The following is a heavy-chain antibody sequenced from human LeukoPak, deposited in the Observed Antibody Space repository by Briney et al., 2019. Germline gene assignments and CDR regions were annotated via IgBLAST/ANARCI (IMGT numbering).Heavy chain of an antibody. D-gene: IGHD2-2*01. CDR1: GYTFTCYD. J-gene: IGHJ5*02. Sequence: ASVKVSCKASGYTFTCYDINWVRQATGQGLEWMGWMNPNSGNTGYAQKFQGRVTMTRNTSISTAYMELSSLRSEDTAVYYCARVVPAATSYGNWFDPWGQGTLVTVSS. CDR2: MNPNSGNT. V-gene: IGHV1-8*01. CDR3: ARVVPAATSYGNWFDP.